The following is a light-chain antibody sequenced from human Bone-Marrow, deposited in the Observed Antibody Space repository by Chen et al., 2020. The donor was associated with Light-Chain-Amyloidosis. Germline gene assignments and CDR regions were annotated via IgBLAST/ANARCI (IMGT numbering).Light chain of an antibody. Sequence: EIVLTQSPGTLSLSPGEGANLSCRASQTISSNYLTWYQQKFGQAPKLLIYGSSSRATGIPDRFTGSGSGTYFTLTINRLEPEDFAMYYFQQYGTAPLTFGGGTKVEIK. J-gene: IGKJ4*01. V-gene: IGKV3-20*01. CDR2: GSS. CDR3: QQYGTAPLT. CDR1: QTISSNY.